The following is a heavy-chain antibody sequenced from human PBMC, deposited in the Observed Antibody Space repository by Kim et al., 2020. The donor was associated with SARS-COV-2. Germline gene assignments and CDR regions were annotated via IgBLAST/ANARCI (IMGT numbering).Heavy chain of an antibody. CDR3: ARNSGPVAGNYYYYYGMDV. CDR2: IYHSGTT. CDR1: GDSISNSNW. V-gene: IGHV4-4*02. D-gene: IGHD6-19*01. J-gene: IGHJ6*02. Sequence: SETLSLTCAVSGDSISNSNWWSWVRQPPGKGLQWIGEIYHSGTTNYNPSLKSRVTISVDKSKNQFSLKLTSVTAADTAVYYCARNSGPVAGNYYYYYGMDVWGQGTTGTVSS.